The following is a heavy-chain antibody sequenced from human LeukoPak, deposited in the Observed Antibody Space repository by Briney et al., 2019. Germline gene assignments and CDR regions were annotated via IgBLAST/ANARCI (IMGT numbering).Heavy chain of an antibody. CDR1: GYTFTGYY. D-gene: IGHD3-22*01. J-gene: IGHJ4*02. Sequence: GASVKVSCKASGYTFTGYYIHWVRQAPGQGLEWMGWINPNGGDTNYAQKFQGRVTMTSDMSISTAYMEMSRLRFDDTAVYYCTCGGSGYLTLDYWGQGTLVTVSS. CDR2: INPNGGDT. CDR3: TCGGSGYLTLDY. V-gene: IGHV1-2*02.